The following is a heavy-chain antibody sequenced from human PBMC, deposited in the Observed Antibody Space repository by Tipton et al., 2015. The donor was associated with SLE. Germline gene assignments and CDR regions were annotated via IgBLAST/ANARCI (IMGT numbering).Heavy chain of an antibody. Sequence: TLSLTCTVSGGSISNYYWTWIRQPAGKGLEWIGRIYSTGSTNYNPSLESRVTISVDTSKNPFSLKLSSVTAADTALYYCAREWYNSGWPVLDTWGQGTLVTVSS. CDR3: AREWYNSGWPVLDT. V-gene: IGHV4-4*07. CDR2: IYSTGST. D-gene: IGHD6-19*01. CDR1: GGSISNYY. J-gene: IGHJ5*02.